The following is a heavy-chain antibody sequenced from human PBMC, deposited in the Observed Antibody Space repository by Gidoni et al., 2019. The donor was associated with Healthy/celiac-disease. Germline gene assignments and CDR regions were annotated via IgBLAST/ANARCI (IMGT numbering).Heavy chain of an antibody. Sequence: EVQLVASGGGLVQPGGSLRLSCAASGFTFSDHYMDWVRQAPGKGLEWVGRTRNKANSYTTEYAASVKGRFTISRDDSKNSLYLQMNSLKTEDTAVYYCARGAVPVAGTILDYGMDVWGQGTTVTVSS. CDR3: ARGAVPVAGTILDYGMDV. V-gene: IGHV3-72*01. D-gene: IGHD6-19*01. CDR1: GFTFSDHY. CDR2: TRNKANSYTT. J-gene: IGHJ6*02.